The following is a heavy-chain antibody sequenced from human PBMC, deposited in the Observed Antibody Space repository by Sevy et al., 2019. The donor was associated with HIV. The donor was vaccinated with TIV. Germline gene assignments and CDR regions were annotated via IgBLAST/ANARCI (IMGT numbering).Heavy chain of an antibody. J-gene: IGHJ4*02. CDR2: ISFDGSNK. Sequence: GGSLRLSCAASGFTFSSYAMHWVRQAPGKGLEWVAIISFDGSNKYYADSVKGRFTISRDNSKNTRYLQMNSLRAEDTAVYYCARDGRGDYYDSSGYFDYWGQGTLVTVSS. CDR3: ARDGRGDYYDSSGYFDY. D-gene: IGHD3-22*01. V-gene: IGHV3-30*04. CDR1: GFTFSSYA.